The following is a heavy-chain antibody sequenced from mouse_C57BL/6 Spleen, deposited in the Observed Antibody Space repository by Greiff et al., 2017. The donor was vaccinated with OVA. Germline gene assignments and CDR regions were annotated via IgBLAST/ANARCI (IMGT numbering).Heavy chain of an antibody. CDR1: GYTFTSYW. Sequence: VQLQQPGAELVKPGASVKMSCKASGYTFTSYWITWVKQRPGQGLEWIGDIYPGSGSTNYNEKFKSKATLTVDTSSSTAYMQLSSLTSEDSAVYYCARKDYYSNPGAMDYWGQGTSVTVSS. J-gene: IGHJ4*01. CDR2: IYPGSGST. D-gene: IGHD2-5*01. V-gene: IGHV1-55*01. CDR3: ARKDYYSNPGAMDY.